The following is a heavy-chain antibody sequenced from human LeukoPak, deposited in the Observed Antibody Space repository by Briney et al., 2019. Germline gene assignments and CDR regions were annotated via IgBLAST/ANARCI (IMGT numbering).Heavy chain of an antibody. CDR3: AKEVLSGYYSYFDY. CDR2: ISDDGRHN. V-gene: IGHV3-30*04. Sequence: GGSLRLSCAASGFTFSTYAMNWVRQAPGKGLEWVAVISDDGRHNYYADSVKGRFTISRDNSKSTLYLQMNSLRAEDTAVYYCAKEVLSGYYSYFDYWGQGTLVTVSS. J-gene: IGHJ4*02. D-gene: IGHD3-22*01. CDR1: GFTFSTYA.